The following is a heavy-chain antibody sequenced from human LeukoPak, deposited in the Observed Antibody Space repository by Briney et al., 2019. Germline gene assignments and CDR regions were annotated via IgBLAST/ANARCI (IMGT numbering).Heavy chain of an antibody. V-gene: IGHV4-59*01. CDR1: GCSFSPYF. Sequence: SETLSLTCTVSGCSFSPYFWNWMRQTPGKGLEWIGYISYTGSTNYNPALESRVTTSVDTYKNQFSLQLTSVTAADTAVYYCERDDYRGVTNFDPWGEGALVTASS. D-gene: IGHD3-10*01. J-gene: IGHJ5*02. CDR3: ERDDYRGVTNFDP. CDR2: ISYTGST.